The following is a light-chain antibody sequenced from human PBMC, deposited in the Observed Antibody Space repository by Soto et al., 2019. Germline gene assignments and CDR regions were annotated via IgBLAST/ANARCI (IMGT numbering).Light chain of an antibody. Sequence: QSVLTQPASVSGSPGQSITISCTGTSSDVGGSNHVSWYQQHPGKAPKLMIYDVTKRPSGVPDRFSGSKSGNTASLTVSGLQAEDEADYYCTSFAGTNNFVVFGGGTKLTVL. CDR3: TSFAGTNNFVV. V-gene: IGLV2-8*01. CDR1: SSDVGGSNH. J-gene: IGLJ2*01. CDR2: DVT.